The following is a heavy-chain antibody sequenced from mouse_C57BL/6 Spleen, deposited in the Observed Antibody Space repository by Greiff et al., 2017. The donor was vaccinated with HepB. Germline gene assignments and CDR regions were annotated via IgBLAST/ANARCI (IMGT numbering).Heavy chain of an antibody. CDR1: GYTFTSYW. CDR2: IDPSDSET. D-gene: IGHD1-1*01. J-gene: IGHJ2*01. V-gene: IGHV1-52*01. Sequence: QVQLQQSGAELVRPGSSVKLSCKASGYTFTSYWMHWVKQRPIQGLEWIGNIDPSDSETHYNQKFKDKATLTVDKSSSTAYMQLSSLTSEDSAVYYCARWGTVVSYYFDYWGQGTTLTVSS. CDR3: ARWGTVVSYYFDY.